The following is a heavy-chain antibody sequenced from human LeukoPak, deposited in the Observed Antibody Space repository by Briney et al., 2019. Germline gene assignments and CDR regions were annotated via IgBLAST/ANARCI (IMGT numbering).Heavy chain of an antibody. CDR2: IYYSGST. CDR3: AGEGVRGKYNWFDP. D-gene: IGHD3-10*01. J-gene: IGHJ5*02. V-gene: IGHV4-61*08. CDR1: GGSISSGGYY. Sequence: KPSETLSLTCTVSGGSISSGGYYWSWIRQHPGKGLERIGYIYYSGSTNYNPSLKSRVTISVDTSKNQFSLKLSSVTAADTAVYYCAGEGVRGKYNWFDPWGQGTLVTVSS.